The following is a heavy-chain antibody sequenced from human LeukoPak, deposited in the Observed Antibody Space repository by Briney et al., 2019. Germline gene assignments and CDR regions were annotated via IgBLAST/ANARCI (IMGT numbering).Heavy chain of an antibody. J-gene: IGHJ4*02. CDR3: ASSSSSWYYFDY. CDR1: GGSISSSSYY. D-gene: IGHD6-13*01. CDR2: IYYSGST. Sequence: ETLSLTCTVSGGSISSSSYYWGWIRQPPGKGLEWIGSIYYSGSTYYNPSLKSRVTISVDTSKNQFSLKLSSVTAAGTAVYYCASSSSSWYYFDYWGQGTLVTVSS. V-gene: IGHV4-39*01.